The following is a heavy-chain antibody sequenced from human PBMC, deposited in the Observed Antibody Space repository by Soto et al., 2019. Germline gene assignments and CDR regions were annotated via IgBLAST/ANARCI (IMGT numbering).Heavy chain of an antibody. J-gene: IGHJ4*02. Sequence: TGGSLRLSCAASGFTFDDYAMHWVRQAPGKGLEWVSGISWNSGSIGYADSVKGRFTISRDNAKNSLYLQMNSLRAEDTALYYCAKAALTMVPEYYFDYWGQGTLVTVSS. V-gene: IGHV3-9*01. D-gene: IGHD3-10*01. CDR2: ISWNSGSI. CDR3: AKAALTMVPEYYFDY. CDR1: GFTFDDYA.